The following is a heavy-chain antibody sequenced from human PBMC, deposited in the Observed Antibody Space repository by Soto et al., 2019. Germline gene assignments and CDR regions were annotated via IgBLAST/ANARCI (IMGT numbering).Heavy chain of an antibody. CDR2: IRSITDGGTT. CDR3: TTAPTTVFYHGIDV. Sequence: PGWSLRLSCAASGFTFYKATMSLVRQAPGKGLEWVGRIRSITDGGTTDDAAPVKGRFTISRDDSQNTLFLQMNSLKTEDTAVYYCTTAPTTVFYHGIDVWGQGTTVTVSX. V-gene: IGHV3-15*01. D-gene: IGHD4-4*01. J-gene: IGHJ6*02. CDR1: GFTFYKAT.